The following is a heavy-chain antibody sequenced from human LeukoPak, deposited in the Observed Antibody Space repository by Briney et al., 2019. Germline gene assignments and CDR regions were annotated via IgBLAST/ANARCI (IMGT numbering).Heavy chain of an antibody. V-gene: IGHV4-30-2*01. CDR3: ATTYCSSTSCYLDY. CDR1: GGSISSGGYY. CDR2: IYHSGST. J-gene: IGHJ4*02. Sequence: SETLSPTCTVSGGSISSGGYYWSWIRQPPGKGLEWIGYIYHSGSTYYNPSLKSRVTISVDRSKNQFSLKLSSVTAADTAVYYCATTYCSSTSCYLDYWGQGTLVTVSS. D-gene: IGHD2-2*01.